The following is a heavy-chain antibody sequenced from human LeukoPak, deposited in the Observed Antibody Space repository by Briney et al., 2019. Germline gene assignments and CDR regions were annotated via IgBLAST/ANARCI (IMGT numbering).Heavy chain of an antibody. V-gene: IGHV3-53*01. J-gene: IGHJ5*02. Sequence: PGGSLRLSCAASGFTVSNNYMSWVRQAPGKGLEWVSVIYSGGTTYYADSVKGRFTISRDNSKNTLYLQMNSLRAEDTAVYYCAKGPYDYVWGSYRPETYNWFDPWGQGTLVTVSS. CDR2: IYSGGTT. D-gene: IGHD3-16*02. CDR1: GFTVSNNY. CDR3: AKGPYDYVWGSYRPETYNWFDP.